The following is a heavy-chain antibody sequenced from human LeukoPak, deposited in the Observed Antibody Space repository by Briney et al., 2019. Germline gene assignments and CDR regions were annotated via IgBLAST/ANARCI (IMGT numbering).Heavy chain of an antibody. J-gene: IGHJ3*01. D-gene: IGHD3-22*01. Sequence: GGSLRLSCAASGFTFSSYAMSWVRQAPGKGLEWVSAISGSGDSTYYADSVKGRFTISRDNSKNTLHVQMNSLRAEDTAVYYCAKEELYDRSGYGAFDVWGHGTMVTVSS. CDR1: GFTFSSYA. V-gene: IGHV3-23*01. CDR2: ISGSGDST. CDR3: AKEELYDRSGYGAFDV.